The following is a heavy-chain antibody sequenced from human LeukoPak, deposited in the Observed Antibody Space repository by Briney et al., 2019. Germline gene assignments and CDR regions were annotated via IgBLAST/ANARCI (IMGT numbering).Heavy chain of an antibody. Sequence: PGGSLRLSCAASGFTFSNSAMTWVRQSPGKGLEWVSDISASGDTTHYADSVKGRFTISRDNSKNTLYLQMNSLRAEDTAVYYCALITIHENAFDIWGQGTMVTVSS. J-gene: IGHJ3*02. CDR1: GFTFSNSA. D-gene: IGHD3-16*01. V-gene: IGHV3-23*01. CDR3: ALITIHENAFDI. CDR2: ISASGDTT.